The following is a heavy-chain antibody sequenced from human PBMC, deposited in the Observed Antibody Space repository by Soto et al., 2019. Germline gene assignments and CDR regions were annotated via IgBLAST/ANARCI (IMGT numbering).Heavy chain of an antibody. V-gene: IGHV3-64D*06. CDR3: VKGNWAYSYNNWFDT. CDR2: LSGDGRST. Sequence: PGGSLRLSCSAAGFTFRSYAIHWVRQAPGKGLEYVSALSGDGRSTYYADSVKGRFTVFRDNSKNTLFLQMRRLRVKDTAVYSSVKGNWAYSYNNWFDTWGQGTLVTVSS. D-gene: IGHD5-18*01. CDR1: GFTFRSYA. J-gene: IGHJ5*02.